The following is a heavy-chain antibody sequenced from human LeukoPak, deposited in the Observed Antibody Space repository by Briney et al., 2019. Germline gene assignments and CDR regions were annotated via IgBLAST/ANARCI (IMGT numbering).Heavy chain of an antibody. D-gene: IGHD3-22*01. Sequence: GSSVKVSCKASGGTFSSYAISWVRQAPGQGLEWMGGIIPIFGTANYAQKFQGRVTITADESTSTAYMELSSLRSEDTAVYYCASDSTYYYDSSGLFYWDQGTLVTVSS. CDR3: ASDSTYYYDSSGLFY. CDR1: GGTFSSYA. J-gene: IGHJ4*02. CDR2: IIPIFGTA. V-gene: IGHV1-69*01.